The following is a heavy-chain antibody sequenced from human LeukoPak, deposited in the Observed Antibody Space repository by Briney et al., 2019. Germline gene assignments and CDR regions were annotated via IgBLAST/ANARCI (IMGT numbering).Heavy chain of an antibody. CDR1: GYTFTSYG. CDR3: ARDRVGTYYYDSSGLGTAFDI. Sequence: ASVKVSCKASGYTFTSYGISWVRQAPGQGLEWMGWISAYNGNTNYAQKLQGRVTMTTDTSTSTAYMELRSLRSDDTAVYYCARDRVGTYYYDSSGLGTAFDIWGQGTMVTVSS. CDR2: ISAYNGNT. D-gene: IGHD3-22*01. J-gene: IGHJ3*02. V-gene: IGHV1-18*01.